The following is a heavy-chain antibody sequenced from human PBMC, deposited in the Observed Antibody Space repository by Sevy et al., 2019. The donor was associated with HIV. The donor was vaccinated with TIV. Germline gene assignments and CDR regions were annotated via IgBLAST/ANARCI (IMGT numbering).Heavy chain of an antibody. CDR2: IYYTGST. CDR3: ARQGYNWNYPYFDY. V-gene: IGHV4-59*08. J-gene: IGHJ4*02. CDR1: GGSISSYY. D-gene: IGHD1-7*01. Sequence: SETLSLTCTVSGGSISSYYWSWIRQPPGKGLGWIGYIYYTGSTNYNPSLKSRVTISVDTSENQFSLKLSSVTAADTAVYYCARQGYNWNYPYFDYWGQGTLVTVSS.